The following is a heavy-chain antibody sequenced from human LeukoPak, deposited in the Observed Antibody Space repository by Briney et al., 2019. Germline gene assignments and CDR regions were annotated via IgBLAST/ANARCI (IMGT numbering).Heavy chain of an antibody. D-gene: IGHD3-22*01. CDR1: GFTFTAYL. V-gene: IGHV3-30-3*01. CDR3: VRESEYYFDHSASFDY. Sequence: GGSLRLSCAASGFTFTAYLIHWVRQAPGKGLEWVAVMSSDGNAMFYADSVKGRFTISRDNSKNTLYLQLNSLRAEDTAVYYCVRESEYYFDHSASFDYWGQGTLVTVSS. J-gene: IGHJ4*02. CDR2: MSSDGNAM.